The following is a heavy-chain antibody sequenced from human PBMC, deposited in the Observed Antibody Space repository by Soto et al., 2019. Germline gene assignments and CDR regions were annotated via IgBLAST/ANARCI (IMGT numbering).Heavy chain of an antibody. Sequence: VQLRQSGPGLVKPSGTLSLTCAVSGGSISSSNWWTWVRQAPGKGLEWIGEIYHSGNTYYNPSLKGRDTITVDKSNHHFSLKLNSVTAADTAVYYCATLPPRVVASLLPIPTWGQGTLVTVSS. CDR1: GGSISSSNW. V-gene: IGHV4-4*02. CDR2: IYHSGNT. CDR3: ATLPPRVVASLLPIPT. D-gene: IGHD1-26*01. J-gene: IGHJ5*02.